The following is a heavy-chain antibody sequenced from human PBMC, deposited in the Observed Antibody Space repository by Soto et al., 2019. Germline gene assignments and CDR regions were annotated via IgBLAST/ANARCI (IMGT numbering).Heavy chain of an antibody. CDR1: GFSFSTSGVG. V-gene: IGHV2-5*01. CDR2: IYWNDDK. CDR3: VRQTTGSLIVPVAITPYYYLGFDV. D-gene: IGHD2-2*01. Sequence: SGPTLVKPTQTLTLTCTFSGFSFSTSGVGVNWIRQPPGKALEWLALIYWNDDKRYSASLRSRLTITKDTAKNQVVLTLSNLDPVDTATYYCVRQTTGSLIVPVAITPYYYLGFDVWGQGTSVTVSS. J-gene: IGHJ6*02.